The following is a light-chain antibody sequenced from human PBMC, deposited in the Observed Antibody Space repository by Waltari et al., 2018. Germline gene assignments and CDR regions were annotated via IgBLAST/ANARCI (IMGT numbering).Light chain of an antibody. CDR2: HAY. Sequence: EIVLTQSPATLSLSPGGRATLSCRASQSIQRYLGWYQQKPGQAPRLLIYHAYNRATGVPARFSCSGSETDFTLTISSLEPEDSAIYYCQQRADWPLTFGGGTTVEIK. CDR3: QQRADWPLT. CDR1: QSIQRY. V-gene: IGKV3-11*01. J-gene: IGKJ4*01.